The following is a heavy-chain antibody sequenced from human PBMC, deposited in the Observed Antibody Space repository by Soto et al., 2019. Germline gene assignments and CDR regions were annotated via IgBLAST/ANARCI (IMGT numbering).Heavy chain of an antibody. CDR1: GYTFTSYG. Sequence: GASVKVSCKASGYTFTSYGISWVRQAPGQGLEWMGRISANGGSTSYAQKFQGRVTMTRDTSTSTVYMELSSLRSEDTAVYYCARVGRSSSSDDFDYWGQGTLVTVSS. CDR2: ISANGGST. V-gene: IGHV1-46*01. D-gene: IGHD6-13*01. J-gene: IGHJ4*02. CDR3: ARVGRSSSSDDFDY.